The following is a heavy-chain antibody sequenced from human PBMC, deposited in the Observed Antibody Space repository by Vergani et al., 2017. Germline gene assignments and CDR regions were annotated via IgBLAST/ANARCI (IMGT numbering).Heavy chain of an antibody. V-gene: IGHV3-23*01. CDR1: GFTFSRYA. CDR3: AKGGLGYNYDY. D-gene: IGHD5-18*01. CDR2: ISGSSGST. Sequence: EVQMLESGGGLVQPGGSLRLSCAASGFTFSRYAMSWVRQAPGKGLEWVSTISGSSGSTYYADSVKVRFTISRDNSKNTLYLQMNSLRAEDTAVYYCAKGGLGYNYDYWGQGTLVTVSS. J-gene: IGHJ4*02.